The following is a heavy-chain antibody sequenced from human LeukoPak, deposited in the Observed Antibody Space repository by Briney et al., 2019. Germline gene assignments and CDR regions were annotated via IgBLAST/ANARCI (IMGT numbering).Heavy chain of an antibody. CDR3: AKSVYHSGNY. J-gene: IGHJ4*02. V-gene: IGHV3-23*01. CDR2: ISGGTT. D-gene: IGHD3-10*01. CDR1: GFTISTYG. Sequence: GGTLRLSCAASGFTISTYGMSWVRQAPGKGLEWVSPISGGTTYYADSEKGRFTISRDNSKNTVSLQMNSLRAEDTAVYYCAKSVYHSGNYWGQGTLVTVTS.